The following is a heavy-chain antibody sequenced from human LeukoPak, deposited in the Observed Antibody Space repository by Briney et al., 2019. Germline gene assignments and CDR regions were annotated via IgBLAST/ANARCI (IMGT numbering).Heavy chain of an antibody. D-gene: IGHD6-13*01. V-gene: IGHV4-34*01. J-gene: IGHJ4*02. CDR2: INHSGST. CDR3: ARVGDQYSSSPLNYFDY. Sequence: PSETLSLTCAVYGGSFSGYYWSWIRQPPGKGLEWIGEINHSGSTNYNPSLKSRVTISVDTSKNQFSLKLSSVAAADTAVYYCARVGDQYSSSPLNYFDYWGQGTPVTASS. CDR1: GGSFSGYY.